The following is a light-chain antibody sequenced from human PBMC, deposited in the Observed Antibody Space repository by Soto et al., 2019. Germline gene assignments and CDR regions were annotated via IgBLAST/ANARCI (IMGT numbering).Light chain of an antibody. J-gene: IGKJ5*01. V-gene: IGKV1-13*02. CDR1: QGISSA. CDR2: DAS. CDR3: QQFNSYPVT. Sequence: AIQLTQSPSSLSASVGDRVTITCRASQGISSALAWYQQKPGKAPKLLIYDASSLETGVPSRFSGSGSGTDFTLTISSLQPEDFATYYCQQFNSYPVTFGQGTRLEIK.